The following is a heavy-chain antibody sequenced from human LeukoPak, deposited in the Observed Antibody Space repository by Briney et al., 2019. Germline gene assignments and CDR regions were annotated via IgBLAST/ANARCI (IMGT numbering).Heavy chain of an antibody. J-gene: IGHJ4*02. D-gene: IGHD2-15*01. CDR1: GFTFSSYG. CDR3: ANNFAYCGASSCPPGDY. V-gene: IGHV3-30*02. Sequence: PGGSLRLSCAASGFTFSSYGMHWVRQAPGKGLEWVAIRRYDGSNKYYADSVKGRFTISRDNSKNTLYLQTNSLRAEDTAVYYCANNFAYCGASSCPPGDYWGQGTLVTVSS. CDR2: RRYDGSNK.